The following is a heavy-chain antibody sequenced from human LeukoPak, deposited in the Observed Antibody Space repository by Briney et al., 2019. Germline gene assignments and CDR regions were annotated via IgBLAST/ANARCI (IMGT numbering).Heavy chain of an antibody. V-gene: IGHV4-38-2*02. CDR2: IYHSGST. J-gene: IGHJ6*03. D-gene: IGHD2-15*01. Sequence: SETLSLTCTVSGYSISSGYYWGWIRQPPGKGLEWIGSIYHSGSTYYNPSLKSRVTISVDTSKNQFSLKLSSVTAADTAVYYCAKEVVKFGYFYYMDVWGRGTTVTISS. CDR3: AKEVVKFGYFYYMDV. CDR1: GYSISSGYY.